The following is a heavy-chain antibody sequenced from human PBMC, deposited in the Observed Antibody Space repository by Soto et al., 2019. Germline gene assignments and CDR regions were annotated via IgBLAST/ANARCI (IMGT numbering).Heavy chain of an antibody. CDR3: ARASDSSGYPAYY. CDR2: IYHSGST. CDR1: GYSISGGYY. D-gene: IGHD3-22*01. Sequence: SETLCLTFAVPGYSISGGYYWGWIRQPPGKGLEWIGSIYHSGSTYYNPSLKSRVTISVDTSKNQFSLKLSSVTAADTAVYYCARASDSSGYPAYYWGQGTLVTVSS. J-gene: IGHJ4*02. V-gene: IGHV4-38-2*01.